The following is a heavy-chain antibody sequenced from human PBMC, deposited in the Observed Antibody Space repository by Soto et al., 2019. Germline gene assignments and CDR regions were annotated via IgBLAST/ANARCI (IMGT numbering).Heavy chain of an antibody. Sequence: QVQLQESGPGLVKPSETLSLTCTVSGGSISSYYWSWIRQPPGKGLEWIGYIYYSGSTNYNPSLKGRVTFSVDTSKNQFSLRLSSVTAADTAVYYCARVLTAAGTWWFDPWGQGTLVTVSS. CDR1: GGSISSYY. D-gene: IGHD6-13*01. J-gene: IGHJ5*02. V-gene: IGHV4-59*01. CDR2: IYYSGST. CDR3: ARVLTAAGTWWFDP.